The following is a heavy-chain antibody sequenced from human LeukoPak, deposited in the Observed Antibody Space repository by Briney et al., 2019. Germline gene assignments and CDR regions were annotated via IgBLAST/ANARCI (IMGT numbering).Heavy chain of an antibody. J-gene: IGHJ3*01. Sequence: GGSLRLSCAASGFTFSSYSMNWVRQAPGKGLEWVSSITSSSSYIYYADSVKGRFTISRDNAKNSLYLQMNSLRAEDTAVYYCATYSTSSGAFDFWGQGTLITVSS. CDR1: GFTFSSYS. CDR3: ATYSTSSGAFDF. D-gene: IGHD6-6*01. V-gene: IGHV3-21*01. CDR2: ITSSSSYI.